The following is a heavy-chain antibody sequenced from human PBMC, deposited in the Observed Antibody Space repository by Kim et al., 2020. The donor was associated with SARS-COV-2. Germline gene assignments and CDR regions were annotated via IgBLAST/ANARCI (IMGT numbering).Heavy chain of an antibody. CDR1: GYSFSNYW. Sequence: GESLKISCKGSGYSFSNYWIGWVRQMPGKDLEWMGIIYPGDSDTRYSPSFQGQVTMSADKSIHTAYLQWTSLKASDTAMYFCARRSPLLGDAFDIWGQGTMVTVSS. D-gene: IGHD2-8*02. CDR3: ARRSPLLGDAFDI. CDR2: IYPGDSDT. V-gene: IGHV5-51*01. J-gene: IGHJ3*02.